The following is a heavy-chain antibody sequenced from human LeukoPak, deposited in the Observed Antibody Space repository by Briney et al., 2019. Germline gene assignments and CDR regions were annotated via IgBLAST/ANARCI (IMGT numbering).Heavy chain of an antibody. CDR2: ISGSGGST. CDR3: AKEGLVVTATPLWVDP. V-gene: IGHV3-23*01. J-gene: IGHJ5*02. Sequence: PGGSLRLSCAASGFTFSSYAMSWVRQAPGKGLEWVSAISGSGGSTYYADSVKGRFTISRDNSKNTLYLQMNSLRAEDTAVYYCAKEGLVVTATPLWVDPWGQGTLVTVSS. CDR1: GFTFSSYA. D-gene: IGHD2-21*02.